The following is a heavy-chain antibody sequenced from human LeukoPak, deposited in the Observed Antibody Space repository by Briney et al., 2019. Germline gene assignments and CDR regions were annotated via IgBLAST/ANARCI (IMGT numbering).Heavy chain of an antibody. CDR2: IYYSGST. CDR3: ARSLRGNFDY. J-gene: IGHJ4*02. D-gene: IGHD3-10*01. Sequence: SETLSLTCTVSGGSISSYYWSWIRQPPGKGLEWIGYIYYSGSTNYNPSLKSRVTILVDTSKNQFSLKLSSVTAADTAVYYCARSLRGNFDYWGQGTLVTVSS. CDR1: GGSISSYY. V-gene: IGHV4-59*08.